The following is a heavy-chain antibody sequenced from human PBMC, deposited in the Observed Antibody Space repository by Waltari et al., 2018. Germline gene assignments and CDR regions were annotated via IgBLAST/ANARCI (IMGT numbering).Heavy chain of an antibody. CDR3: GKGNIGYYFDD. CDR1: GFTFSSYS. D-gene: IGHD3-10*01. Sequence: EVQLVESGGGLVKPGGSLRLSCAASGFTFSSYSMNWVRQAPGKGLEWVSSITSTSNNIYHADSVKGRFTISRDNAKTSLYLQMNSLRAEDTAVYYCGKGNIGYYFDDWGQGTLVSVSS. V-gene: IGHV3-21*01. J-gene: IGHJ4*02. CDR2: ITSTSNNI.